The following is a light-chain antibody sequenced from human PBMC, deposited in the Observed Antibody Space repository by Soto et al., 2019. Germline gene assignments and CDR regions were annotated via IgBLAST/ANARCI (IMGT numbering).Light chain of an antibody. CDR3: SSYTSSTTPVV. Sequence: QPVLTQPASVSGSPGQSITISCTGTSSAVGGYNYVSWYQQHPGKAPKLMIYDVSNRPSGVSNRFSGSKSGNTASLTISGLQAEDEADYYCSSYTSSTTPVVFGGGTKLTVL. CDR1: SSAVGGYNY. V-gene: IGLV2-14*01. J-gene: IGLJ2*01. CDR2: DVS.